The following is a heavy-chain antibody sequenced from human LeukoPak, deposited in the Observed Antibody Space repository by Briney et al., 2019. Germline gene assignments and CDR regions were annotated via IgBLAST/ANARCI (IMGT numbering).Heavy chain of an antibody. Sequence: SETLSLTCTVSGGSISSYYWSWIRQPPGKGLEWIGYIYYSGSTNYNPSLKSRVTISVDTSKNQFSLKLGSVTAADTAVYYCARGLNRNDYGDYGYWGQGTLVTVSS. V-gene: IGHV4-59*08. CDR3: ARGLNRNDYGDYGY. CDR2: IYYSGST. CDR1: GGSISSYY. J-gene: IGHJ4*02. D-gene: IGHD4-17*01.